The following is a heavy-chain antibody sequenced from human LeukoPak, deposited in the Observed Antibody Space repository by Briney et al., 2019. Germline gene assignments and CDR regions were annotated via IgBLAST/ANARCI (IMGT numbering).Heavy chain of an antibody. Sequence: ASVKVSCKASGYTFTSYGISWVRQAPGQGLEWMGWISAYNGNTNYAQKFQGRVTITADESTSTAYMELSSLRSEDTAVYYCARFLERYFDYWGQGTLVTVSS. J-gene: IGHJ4*02. CDR3: ARFLERYFDY. V-gene: IGHV1-18*01. CDR1: GYTFTSYG. D-gene: IGHD3-3*01. CDR2: ISAYNGNT.